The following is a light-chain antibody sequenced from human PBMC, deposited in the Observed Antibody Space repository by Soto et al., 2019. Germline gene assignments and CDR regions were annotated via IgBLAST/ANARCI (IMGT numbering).Light chain of an antibody. Sequence: HSVLTRPASVSRSPGQAITISCTGTSSDVGGYNYVSWYQHHPGNAPKLLIYDVSTRPSGVSNRFSGSKSGNTASLTISGLQAEDEADYYCSSYTRSSTRVFGTGTKVTVL. V-gene: IGLV2-14*03. CDR1: SSDVGGYNY. J-gene: IGLJ1*01. CDR3: SSYTRSSTRV. CDR2: DVS.